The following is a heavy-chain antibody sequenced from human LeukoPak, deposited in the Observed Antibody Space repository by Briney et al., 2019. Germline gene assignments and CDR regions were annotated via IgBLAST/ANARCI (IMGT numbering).Heavy chain of an antibody. D-gene: IGHD5-24*01. CDR1: GGSISSGGYY. CDR2: IYYSGST. CDR3: ARDRTATLAFDI. Sequence: SQTLSLTCTVSGGSISSGGYYWSWIRQPPGKGLEWIGYIYYSGSTNYNPSLKSRVTISVDTSKNQFSLKLSSVTAADTAVYYCARDRTATLAFDIWGQGTMVTVSS. J-gene: IGHJ3*02. V-gene: IGHV4-61*08.